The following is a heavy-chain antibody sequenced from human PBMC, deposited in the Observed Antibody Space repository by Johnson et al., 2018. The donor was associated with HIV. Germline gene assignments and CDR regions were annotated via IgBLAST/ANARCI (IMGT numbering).Heavy chain of an antibody. J-gene: IGHJ3*02. Sequence: VQLVESGGGLVQPGGSLRLSCAASRFTFSSHWMSWVRQAPGKGLEWVANIKQDGTEKYYVDSVKGRFTISRDNAKNLLYLRMSSLKPEGTAVYYCPRVRRQIWSYVGTFDTWGPGALVTVSS. CDR3: PRVRRQIWSYVGTFDT. V-gene: IGHV3-7*04. D-gene: IGHD3-10*01. CDR1: RFTFSSHW. CDR2: IKQDGTEK.